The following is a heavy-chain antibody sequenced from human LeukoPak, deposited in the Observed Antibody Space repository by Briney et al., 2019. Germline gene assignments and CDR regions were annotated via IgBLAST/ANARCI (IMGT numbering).Heavy chain of an antibody. CDR2: INPNSGGT. V-gene: IGHV1-2*02. CDR1: GYSFIGYY. J-gene: IGHJ4*02. CDR3: ARDRNEEKTYYYDSSGFLPDY. Sequence: ASVKVSCKASGYSFIGYYMHWVRQAPGQGLEWMGWINPNSGGTVYAQKFQGRVTMTRDTSISTAYMELSRLRSDDTAVYYCARDRNEEKTYYYDSSGFLPDYWGQGTLVTVSS. D-gene: IGHD3-22*01.